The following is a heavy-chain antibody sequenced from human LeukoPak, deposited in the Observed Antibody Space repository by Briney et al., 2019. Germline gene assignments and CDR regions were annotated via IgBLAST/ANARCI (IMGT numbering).Heavy chain of an antibody. Sequence: SVKVSCKASGGTFSSYAISWVRQAPGQGLEWMGGIIPIFGTANYAQKFQGRVTITADKSTSTAYMELSSLRSEDTAVYYCARVPVKGLRLGASEGWGQGTLVTVSS. CDR1: GGTFSSYA. CDR3: ARVPVKGLRLGASEG. J-gene: IGHJ4*02. D-gene: IGHD3-16*01. V-gene: IGHV1-69*06. CDR2: IIPIFGTA.